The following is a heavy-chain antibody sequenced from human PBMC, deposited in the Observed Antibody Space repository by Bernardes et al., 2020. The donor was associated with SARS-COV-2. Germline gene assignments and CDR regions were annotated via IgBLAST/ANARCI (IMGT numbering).Heavy chain of an antibody. CDR1: GFSLSTSGVG. Sequence: SGPTLVKLTQTLTLTCTFSGFSLSTSGVGVGWIRQPPGKALEWLALIYWDDDKRYSPSLKSRLTITKDTSKNQVVLTMTNMDPVDTATYYCAHRQCILWWCNWFDPWGQGTLVTVSS. V-gene: IGHV2-5*02. D-gene: IGHD2-21*01. CDR3: AHRQCILWWCNWFDP. J-gene: IGHJ5*02. CDR2: IYWDDDK.